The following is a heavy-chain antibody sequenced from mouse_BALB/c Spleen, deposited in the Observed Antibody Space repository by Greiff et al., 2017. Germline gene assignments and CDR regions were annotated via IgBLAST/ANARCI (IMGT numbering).Heavy chain of an antibody. V-gene: IGHV5-9-3*01. D-gene: IGHD1-1*01. CDR1: GFTFSSYA. Sequence: EVQLMESGGGLVKPGGSLKLSCAASGFTFSSYAMSWVRQTPEKRLEWVATISSGGSYTYYPDSVKGRFTISRDNAKNTLYLQMSSLRSEDTAMYYCARQGNYGKDFDYWGQGTTLTVSS. CDR2: ISSGGSYT. CDR3: ARQGNYGKDFDY. J-gene: IGHJ2*01.